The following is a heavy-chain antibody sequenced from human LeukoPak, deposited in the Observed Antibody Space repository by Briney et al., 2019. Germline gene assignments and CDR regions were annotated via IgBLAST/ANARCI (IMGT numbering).Heavy chain of an antibody. CDR2: IYESGTT. D-gene: IGHD4-17*01. CDR1: GESLNSYY. J-gene: IGHJ4*02. Sequence: SETLSLTCAVYGESLNSYYWSWVRQPPGEGLEWIGEIYESGTTKYNPSLKSRVAISMVPSKQQFSLRLSSVTAADTAVYYCARPRYGDCRRNYFDYWGQGTLVTVSS. CDR3: ARPRYGDCRRNYFDY. V-gene: IGHV4-34*01.